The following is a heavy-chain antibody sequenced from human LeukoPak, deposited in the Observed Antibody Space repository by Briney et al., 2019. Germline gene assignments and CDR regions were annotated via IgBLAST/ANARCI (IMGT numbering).Heavy chain of an antibody. J-gene: IGHJ4*01. CDR3: AKRVSYSNSAAYFDY. CDR2: ISDGGSDT. V-gene: IGHV3-23*01. D-gene: IGHD6-6*01. CDR1: GFTFNNYA. Sequence: GGSLRLSCAASGFTFNNYAMTWVRQAPGKGLEWVSSISDGGSDTYYAGSVKGRFTVSRDNSKNTLYMQMNSLRAEDTAVYYCAKRVSYSNSAAYFDYWGHGTLVTVSS.